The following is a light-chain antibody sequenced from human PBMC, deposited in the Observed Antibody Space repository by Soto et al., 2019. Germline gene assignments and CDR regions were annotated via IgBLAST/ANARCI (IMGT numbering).Light chain of an antibody. V-gene: IGLV2-23*01. Sequence: QSALTQPASVSEAPGQSITIPRSGTSSKVGSYHLVSWYQQRPHKAPKLMIYEGSKRPSEFSSRFSGSKSGNTASLTISGLQAEDEADYYCCSYAGTGTPVVFGGGTKLTVL. CDR3: CSYAGTGTPVV. CDR1: SSKVGSYHL. CDR2: EGS. J-gene: IGLJ2*01.